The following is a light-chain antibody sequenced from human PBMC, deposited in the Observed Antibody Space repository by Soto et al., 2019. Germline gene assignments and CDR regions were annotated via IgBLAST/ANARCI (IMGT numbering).Light chain of an antibody. CDR2: EVD. V-gene: IGLV2-8*01. CDR3: SSYAGSTVV. J-gene: IGLJ2*01. CDR1: SSDVGGYNF. Sequence: QSALTQPPSASGSPGQSVTISCIGTSSDVGGYNFVSWYQHHPGKAPKFMIYEVDKRPSGVPDRFSGSKSGNTASLTVSGLQPEDEADYYCSSYAGSTVVFGGATKLTVL.